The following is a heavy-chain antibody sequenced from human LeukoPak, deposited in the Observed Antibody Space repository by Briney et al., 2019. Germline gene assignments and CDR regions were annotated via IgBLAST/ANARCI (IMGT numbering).Heavy chain of an antibody. Sequence: SETLSLTCAVDGASLSGFFWNWIRQSPGKGLEWIGEMNKGGGARFNPPLESRVIIAVDTSKNQFTLKVNSVTDADTAVYYCARGSIVGWFDPWGQGTLVTVSS. CDR1: GASLSGFF. V-gene: IGHV4-34*01. J-gene: IGHJ5*02. D-gene: IGHD1-26*01. CDR3: ARGSIVGWFDP. CDR2: MNKGGGA.